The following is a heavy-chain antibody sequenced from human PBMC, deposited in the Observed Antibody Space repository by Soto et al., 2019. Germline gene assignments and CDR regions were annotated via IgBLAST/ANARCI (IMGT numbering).Heavy chain of an antibody. CDR2: ISAYNGNT. V-gene: IGHV1-18*01. Sequence: QVQLVQSGAEVKKPGASVKVSCKASGYTFTSYGISWVRQAPGQGLEWMGWISAYNGNTNYAQKLQGRVTMTTDTSTSTGYMELRIMRYDDTAVYYCAVVDYDFWSDYYGMDVWGQGPTVTVSS. J-gene: IGHJ6*02. CDR1: GYTFTSYG. CDR3: AVVDYDFWSDYYGMDV. D-gene: IGHD3-3*01.